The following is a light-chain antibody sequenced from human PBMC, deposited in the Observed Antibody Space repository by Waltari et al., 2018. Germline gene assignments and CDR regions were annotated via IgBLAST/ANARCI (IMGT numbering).Light chain of an antibody. CDR3: QVWDNDSGLVL. V-gene: IGLV3-21*04. J-gene: IGLJ2*01. CDR2: YDT. CDR1: KIGDKS. Sequence: SYVVTQPPSLSVAPGETAKVTCGGFKIGDKSVHWYQQKPGQAPVLVTYYDTDRPSGFPERFSGSNSGNTATLTISGVEAGDEADYYCQVWDNDSGLVLFGGGTKVTVL.